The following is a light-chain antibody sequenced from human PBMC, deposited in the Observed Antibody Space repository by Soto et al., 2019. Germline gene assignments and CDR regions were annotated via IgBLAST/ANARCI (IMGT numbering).Light chain of an antibody. CDR2: AAS. J-gene: IGKJ1*01. Sequence: DIVFTQSPGTLSLSPGERATLSCRASQSVRSSYLAWYQHKPGQAPRLLIYAASSRDTGIPERFSGRGAGTECTRTISRLEPEDVEVDACQQYGSSTWTFGQGTKVDIK. CDR3: QQYGSSTWT. V-gene: IGKV3-20*01. CDR1: QSVRSSY.